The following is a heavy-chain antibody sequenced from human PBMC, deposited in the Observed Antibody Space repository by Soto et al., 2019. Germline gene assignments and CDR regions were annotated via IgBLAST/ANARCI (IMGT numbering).Heavy chain of an antibody. V-gene: IGHV3-30*18. CDR1: GFTFSSYG. J-gene: IGHJ4*02. D-gene: IGHD3-22*01. CDR2: ISYDGSNK. CDR3: AKSNYDSSGYYPLGY. Sequence: QVQLVESGGGVVQPGRSLRLSCAASGFTFSSYGMHWVRQAPGKGLEWVAVISYDGSNKYYADSVKGRFTISRDNSKNPLYLEMNSLRAEDTAVYYCAKSNYDSSGYYPLGYWGQGTLVTVSS.